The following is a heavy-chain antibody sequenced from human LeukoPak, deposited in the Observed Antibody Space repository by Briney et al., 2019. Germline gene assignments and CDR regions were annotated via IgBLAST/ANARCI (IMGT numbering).Heavy chain of an antibody. CDR3: ARRPYDYIWGSYRYSFDY. Sequence: PSETLSLTCTVSGVSISSSSYYWGWIRQPPGKGLVWIGSIYYSGITYYNPSLKIRVTLSVYTSKNQFSLKLSSVTAADTALYYCARRPYDYIWGSYRYSFDYWGQGTLVTVSS. D-gene: IGHD3-16*02. V-gene: IGHV4-39*01. J-gene: IGHJ4*02. CDR2: IYYSGIT. CDR1: GVSISSSSYY.